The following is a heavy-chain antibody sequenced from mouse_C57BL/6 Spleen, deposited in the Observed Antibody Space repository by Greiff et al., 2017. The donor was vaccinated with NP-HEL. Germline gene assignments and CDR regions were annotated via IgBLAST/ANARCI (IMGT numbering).Heavy chain of an antibody. CDR1: GYTFTSYW. D-gene: IGHD2-3*01. CDR2: IDPSDSET. V-gene: IGHV1-52*01. CDR3: ASPYDGYPYWYFDV. J-gene: IGHJ1*03. Sequence: QVQLQQPGAELVRPGSSVKLSCKASGYTFTSYWMHWVKQRPIQGLEWIGNIDPSDSETHYNQKFKDKATLTVDKSSSTAYMQLSSLTSEDSAVYYCASPYDGYPYWYFDVWGTGTTVTVSS.